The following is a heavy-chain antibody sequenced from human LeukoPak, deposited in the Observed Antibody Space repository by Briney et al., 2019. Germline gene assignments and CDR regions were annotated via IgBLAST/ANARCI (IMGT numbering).Heavy chain of an antibody. CDR3: ARFPDYTYWYFDL. CDR2: MSYSGST. D-gene: IGHD4-11*01. V-gene: IGHV4-59*01. Sequence: SETLSLTCTVSGGSFNSYYWSWIRQPPGKGLDWIGYMSYSGSTDYNPSLKSRVTVSIDRSRTYFSLRLSSATVADTAVYYCARFPDYTYWYFDLWGRGTLVTVSS. CDR1: GGSFNSYY. J-gene: IGHJ2*01.